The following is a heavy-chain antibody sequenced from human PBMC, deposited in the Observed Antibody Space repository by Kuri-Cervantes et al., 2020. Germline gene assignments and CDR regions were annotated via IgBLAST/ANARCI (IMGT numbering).Heavy chain of an antibody. Sequence: GGSLRLSCAASGFTFSSYSMNWVRQAPGKGLEWVSSISSSSSYIYYADSVKGRFTVSRDNSKNSLYLQMNSLRTEDTALYYCAKMILRRDGYNLACTDWGQGTLVTVSS. V-gene: IGHV3-21*04. CDR1: GFTFSSYS. CDR2: ISSSSSYI. CDR3: AKMILRRDGYNLACTD. D-gene: IGHD5-24*01. J-gene: IGHJ1*01.